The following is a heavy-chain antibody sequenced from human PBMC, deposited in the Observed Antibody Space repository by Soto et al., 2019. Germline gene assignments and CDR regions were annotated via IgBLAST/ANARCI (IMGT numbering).Heavy chain of an antibody. CDR2: ISSSSSTI. D-gene: IGHD3-10*01. CDR3: ARANYYGSPGDFDY. CDR1: GFTLRSIS. J-gene: IGHJ4*02. Sequence: EVQLVESGGGLVQPGGSLRLSCAASGFTLRSISMNWVRKAPGKGLEWVSYISSSSSTIYYADSVKGRFTISRDNAKNSLYLQMNSLRAEDTAVYYCARANYYGSPGDFDYWGQGTLVTVSS. V-gene: IGHV3-48*01.